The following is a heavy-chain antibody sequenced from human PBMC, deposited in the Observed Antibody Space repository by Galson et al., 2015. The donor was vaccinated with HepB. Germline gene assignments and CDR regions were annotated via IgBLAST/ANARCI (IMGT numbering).Heavy chain of an antibody. Sequence: SETLSLTCTVSGGSISSGTYYWGWIRQPPGKGLEWIGSIYYSGSTYYNPSLKSRVTISVDTSKNQFSLKLSSVTAADTAVYYCAGRTSFYGDYPRGYYGMDVWGQGTTVTVSS. V-gene: IGHV4-39*01. CDR2: IYYSGST. D-gene: IGHD4-17*01. J-gene: IGHJ6*02. CDR1: GGSISSGTYY. CDR3: AGRTSFYGDYPRGYYGMDV.